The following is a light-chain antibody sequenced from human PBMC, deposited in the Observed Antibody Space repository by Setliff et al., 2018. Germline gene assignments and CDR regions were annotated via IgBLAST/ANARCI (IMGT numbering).Light chain of an antibody. CDR2: RVN. Sequence: QSALAQPASVSGSPGQSITISCTGSSSDVETYNIVSWYQQHPGKAPKILIYRVNQRPSGASDRFSGSKSGNTASLTISGLQAEDEADYYCLSYAGSGTYVFGSGTKVTVL. CDR3: LSYAGSGTYV. V-gene: IGLV2-23*02. J-gene: IGLJ1*01. CDR1: SSDVETYNI.